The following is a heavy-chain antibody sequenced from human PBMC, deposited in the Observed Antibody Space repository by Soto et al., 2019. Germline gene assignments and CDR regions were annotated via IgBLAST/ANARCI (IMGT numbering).Heavy chain of an antibody. J-gene: IGHJ4*02. CDR1: GFTFSNAW. CDR3: TSMPLWYYDILTGLDY. Sequence: EVQLVESGGGLVKPGGSLRLSCAASGFTFSNAWMSWVRQAPGKGLEWVGRIKSKTDGGTTDYAAPVKGRFTISRDDSKNTLYLQMNSLKTEDTAVYYCTSMPLWYYDILTGLDYWGQGTLVTVSS. D-gene: IGHD3-9*01. CDR2: IKSKTDGGTT. V-gene: IGHV3-15*01.